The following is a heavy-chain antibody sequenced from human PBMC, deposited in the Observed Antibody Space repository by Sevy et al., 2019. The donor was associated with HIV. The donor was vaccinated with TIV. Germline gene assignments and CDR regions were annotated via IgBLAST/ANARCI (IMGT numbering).Heavy chain of an antibody. J-gene: IGHJ4*02. CDR1: GFTFSSFG. D-gene: IGHD3-9*01. CDR2: IWFDGSNT. CDR3: ARIKLQYDILSGYFAGHDY. Sequence: GGSLRLSCAASGFTFSSFGMHWVRQAPGKGLEWLAVIWFDGSNTYYADSVKGRFTISRDNSKNMLYLQMNSLRAEDTAIYYCARIKLQYDILSGYFAGHDYWGQGTLVTVSS. V-gene: IGHV3-33*01.